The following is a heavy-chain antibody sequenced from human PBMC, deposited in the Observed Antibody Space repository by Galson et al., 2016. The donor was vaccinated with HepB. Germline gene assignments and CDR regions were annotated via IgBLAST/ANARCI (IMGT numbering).Heavy chain of an antibody. CDR1: GYTFTSYY. J-gene: IGHJ4*02. D-gene: IGHD6-6*01. CDR2: INPTGGST. Sequence: SVKVSCKASGYTFTSYYIYWVRQAPGRGLEWVGVINPTGGSTDFAPRFQDRVPPTRDTSTGTVYMELTSLTSDDTAVYYCARDYGAGRFYYFDYWGQGTLITVSS. V-gene: IGHV1-46*01. CDR3: ARDYGAGRFYYFDY.